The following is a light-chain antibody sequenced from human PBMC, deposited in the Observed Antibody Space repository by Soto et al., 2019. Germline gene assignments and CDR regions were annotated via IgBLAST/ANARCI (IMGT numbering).Light chain of an antibody. CDR3: SSYTSSSTLNWV. J-gene: IGLJ3*02. V-gene: IGLV2-8*01. CDR2: EVV. CDR1: KNDIGVYDF. Sequence: QSALTQPPSASGSPGQSVTISCSGTKNDIGVYDFVSWYQHHPGKAPRLIIYEVVQRPSGVPDRFSGSKSGNTASLTVSGLQAEDEADYYCSSYTSSSTLNWVFGGGTKLTVL.